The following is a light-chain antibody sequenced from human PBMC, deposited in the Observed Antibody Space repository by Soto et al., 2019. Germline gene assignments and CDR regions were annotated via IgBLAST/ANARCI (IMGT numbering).Light chain of an antibody. CDR2: DVT. CDR3: TSYTTINTVVV. Sequence: QSVLTQPASVSGSPGQSITFSCTGTSSDIGAYNYVSWYQHHPGKAPKLLIYDVTDRPSGVSDRFSASKSGTTASLTISGLQAEDEADYFCTSYTTINTVVVFGGGTKVTVL. J-gene: IGLJ3*02. V-gene: IGLV2-14*03. CDR1: SSDIGAYNY.